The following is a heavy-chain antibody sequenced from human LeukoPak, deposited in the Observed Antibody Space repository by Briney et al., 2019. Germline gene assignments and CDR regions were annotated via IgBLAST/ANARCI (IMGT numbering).Heavy chain of an antibody. J-gene: IGHJ6*02. CDR2: IKSKTDGGAT. CDR1: GFTFSNVW. CDR3: TVATYYYDSSGYSDGMDV. Sequence: GGSLRLSCAASGFTFSNVWMSWVREAPGPGLEWVGRIKSKTDGGATDYAAPVKGRFTISRDDSKNTLYLQMNSLKTEDTAVYYCTVATYYYDSSGYSDGMDVWGQGTTVTVSS. D-gene: IGHD3-22*01. V-gene: IGHV3-15*01.